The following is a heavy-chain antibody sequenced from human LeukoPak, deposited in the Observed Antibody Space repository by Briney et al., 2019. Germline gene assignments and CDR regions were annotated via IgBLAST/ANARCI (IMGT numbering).Heavy chain of an antibody. CDR3: ARHRRRGVVAASWFDP. D-gene: IGHD2-15*01. V-gene: IGHV4-59*08. CDR2: IYYSGST. J-gene: IGHJ5*02. Sequence: SETLSLTCTVSGGSISSYYWGWIRQPPGKGLEWIGYIYYSGSTNYNPSLKSRVTISVDTSKNQFSLKLSSVTAADTAVYYCARHRRRGVVAASWFDPWGQGTLVTVSS. CDR1: GGSISSYY.